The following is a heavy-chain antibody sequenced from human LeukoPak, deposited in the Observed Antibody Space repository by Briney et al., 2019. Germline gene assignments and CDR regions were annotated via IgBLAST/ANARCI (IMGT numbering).Heavy chain of an antibody. J-gene: IGHJ5*02. Sequence: QPGGSRRLSCAASGFTFSSYSMNWVRQAPGKGLEWVSYISSSSSTIYYADSVKGRLTISRDNAKNSLYLQMNSLRDEDTAVYYCARDGQQYYYSSTPAWGQGTLVTVSS. V-gene: IGHV3-48*02. D-gene: IGHD3-22*01. CDR2: ISSSSSTI. CDR1: GFTFSSYS. CDR3: ARDGQQYYYSSTPA.